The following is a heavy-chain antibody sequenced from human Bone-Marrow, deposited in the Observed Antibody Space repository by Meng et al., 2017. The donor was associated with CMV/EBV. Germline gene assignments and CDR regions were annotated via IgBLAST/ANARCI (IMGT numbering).Heavy chain of an antibody. CDR3: ARVLGAATATGY. J-gene: IGHJ4*02. Sequence: GGSLRLSCAASGFTFSSYSMNWVRQAPGKGLEWVSSISSSSSYIYYADSVKGRFTISRDNAKNSLYLQMNSLRAEDTAVYYCARVLGAATATGYWGQGTLVTVSS. CDR1: GFTFSSYS. V-gene: IGHV3-21*01. CDR2: ISSSSSYI. D-gene: IGHD3-10*01.